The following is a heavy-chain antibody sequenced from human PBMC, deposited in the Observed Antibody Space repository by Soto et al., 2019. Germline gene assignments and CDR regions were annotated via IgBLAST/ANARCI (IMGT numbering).Heavy chain of an antibody. Sequence: PGGSLRLSCAASGFTFSSYAMSWVRQAPGKGLEWVSAISGSGGSTYYADSVKGRFTISRDNSKNTLYLQMNSLRAEATAVYYCAQAHDSSGYVSWGQGTLVTVSS. J-gene: IGHJ4*02. CDR2: ISGSGGST. V-gene: IGHV3-23*01. CDR3: AQAHDSSGYVS. D-gene: IGHD3-22*01. CDR1: GFTFSSYA.